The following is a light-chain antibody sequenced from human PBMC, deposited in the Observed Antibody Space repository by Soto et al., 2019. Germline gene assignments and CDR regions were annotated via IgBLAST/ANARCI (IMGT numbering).Light chain of an antibody. CDR3: QSYDSSLSGVV. J-gene: IGLJ2*01. V-gene: IGLV1-40*01. CDR2: TNI. CDR1: GSNIGAGYD. Sequence: QSVLTQPPSVSGAPGQRVTISCTWSGSNIGAGYDVHWYQHLPGTAPKLLIYTNINRPSGVPDRFSASKSGTSASLAITGLQAGDEADYYCQSYDSSLSGVVFGGGTKLTVL.